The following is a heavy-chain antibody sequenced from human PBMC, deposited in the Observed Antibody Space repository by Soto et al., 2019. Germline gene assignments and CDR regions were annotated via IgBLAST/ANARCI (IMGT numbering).Heavy chain of an antibody. CDR2: ISGGGDAT. D-gene: IGHD3-10*01. CDR1: GFTFSGYA. V-gene: IGHV3-23*01. J-gene: IGHJ2*01. CDR3: ARKFSGSTGRPDLWYFDL. Sequence: EVQLLDSGGGLVQPGGYLRLSCAASGFTFSGYALTWVRQAPGKGLEWVSAISGGGDATFYADSVKGRFTISRDNSKNTLYRQMNTLRAEDTAVYYCARKFSGSTGRPDLWYFDLWGRGTLVTVSS.